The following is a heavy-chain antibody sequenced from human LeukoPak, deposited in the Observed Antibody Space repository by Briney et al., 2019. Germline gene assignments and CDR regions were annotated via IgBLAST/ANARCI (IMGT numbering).Heavy chain of an antibody. CDR3: ARDREGIVLVPAASRASDY. Sequence: ASVKVSCKVSGYTLTELSMHWVRQAPGKGLEWMGGFDPEDGETIYAQKFQGRVTMTEDTSTDTAYMELSSLRSDDTAVYYCARDREGIVLVPAASRASDYWGQGTLVTVSS. V-gene: IGHV1-24*01. CDR1: GYTLTELS. D-gene: IGHD2-2*01. CDR2: FDPEDGET. J-gene: IGHJ4*02.